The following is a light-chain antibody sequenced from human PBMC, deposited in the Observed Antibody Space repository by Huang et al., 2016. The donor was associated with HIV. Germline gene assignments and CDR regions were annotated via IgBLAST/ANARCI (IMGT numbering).Light chain of an antibody. CDR2: GSS. CDR1: RIVSSN. J-gene: IGKJ4*01. Sequence: IVMTQSPATLSVSPGGRVTVSCRANRIVSSNLAWYHQRPGQAPRLLSYGSSTRAPGIPARFSGSGSGTDFSLTISSLQSEDFALYYCQQYNNWLLSFGGGTRVDI. CDR3: QQYNNWLLS. V-gene: IGKV3-15*01.